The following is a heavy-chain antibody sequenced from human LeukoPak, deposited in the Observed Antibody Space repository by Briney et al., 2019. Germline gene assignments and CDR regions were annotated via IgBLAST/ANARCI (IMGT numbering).Heavy chain of an antibody. CDR1: GYTFTGYY. CDR2: INPNSGGT. CDR3: ARDSSSSFNWFDP. V-gene: IGHV1-2*02. D-gene: IGHD6-13*01. J-gene: IGHJ5*02. Sequence: ASVKVSCKASGYTFTGYYMHWVRQAPGQGLEWMGWINPNSGGTNYAQKFQGRVTTTRDTSISTAYMELSRLRSDDTAVYYCARDSSSSFNWFDPWGQGTLVTVSS.